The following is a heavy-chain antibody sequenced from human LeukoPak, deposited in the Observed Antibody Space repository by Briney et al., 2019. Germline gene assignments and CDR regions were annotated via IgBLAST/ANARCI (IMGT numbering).Heavy chain of an antibody. CDR1: GYSITSGSYF. J-gene: IGHJ4*02. CDR3: ARERHGHPFDS. CDR2: MYHSGRT. V-gene: IGHV4-39*07. Sequence: SETLSLTCSVSGYSITSGSYFWGWIRQPPGKGLEWIGNMYHSGRTYFNPSLKSRVTVSVDTSKSQFSLLLSSVTAADTAVYYCARERHGHPFDSWGQGTLVTVSS.